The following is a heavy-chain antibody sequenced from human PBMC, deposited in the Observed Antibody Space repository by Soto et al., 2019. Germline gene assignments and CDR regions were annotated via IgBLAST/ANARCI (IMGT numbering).Heavy chain of an antibody. CDR3: AREKYDFWSGYLRLPSYYYYGMDV. Sequence: PSETLSLTCTVSGGSISSYYWSWIRQPPGKGLEWIGYIYYSGSTNYNPSLKSRVTISVDTSKNQFSLKLSSVTAADTAVYYCAREKYDFWSGYLRLPSYYYYGMDVWGQGTTVTVSS. J-gene: IGHJ6*02. CDR1: GGSISSYY. D-gene: IGHD3-3*01. V-gene: IGHV4-59*01. CDR2: IYYSGST.